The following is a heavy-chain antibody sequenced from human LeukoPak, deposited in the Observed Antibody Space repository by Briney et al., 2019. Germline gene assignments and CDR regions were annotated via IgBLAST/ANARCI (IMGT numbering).Heavy chain of an antibody. CDR3: ARDLLAVPPPFDY. CDR1: GFTFSSYS. J-gene: IGHJ4*02. CDR2: ISSSSTI. V-gene: IGHV3-48*04. Sequence: GGSLRLSCAASGFTFSSYSMNWVRQAPGKGLEWVSYISSSSTIYYADSVKGRFTISRDNAKNSLYLQMNSLRAEDTAVYYCARDLLAVPPPFDYWGQGTPVTVSS.